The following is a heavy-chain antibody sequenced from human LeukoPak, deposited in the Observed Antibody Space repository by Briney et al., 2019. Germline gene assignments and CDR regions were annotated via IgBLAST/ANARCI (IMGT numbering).Heavy chain of an antibody. CDR3: ARGWYDILTGYYLPVVNCFDP. V-gene: IGHV5-51*01. D-gene: IGHD3-9*01. Sequence: GESLKISCKGSGYSFTSYWIGCVRQLPGKGLEWMGIIYPGDSDTRYSPSFQGQVTISADKSISTAYLQWSSLKASDTAMYYCARGWYDILTGYYLPVVNCFDPWGQGALVTVSS. CDR2: IYPGDSDT. J-gene: IGHJ5*02. CDR1: GYSFTSYW.